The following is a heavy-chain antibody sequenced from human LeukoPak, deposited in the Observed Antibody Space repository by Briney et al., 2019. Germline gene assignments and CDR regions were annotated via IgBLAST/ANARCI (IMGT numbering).Heavy chain of an antibody. D-gene: IGHD2-2*02. J-gene: IGHJ4*02. Sequence: GGSLRLSCAASGFTFSNAWMSWVRQAPGKGLEWVGRIKSKTDGGTTDYAAPVKGRFTISRDDSKNTLYLQMNSLKTEDTAVYYCTTDKWVVPAATPFFIDYWGQGTLVTVSS. CDR2: IKSKTDGGTT. V-gene: IGHV3-15*01. CDR3: TTDKWVVPAATPFFIDY. CDR1: GFTFSNAW.